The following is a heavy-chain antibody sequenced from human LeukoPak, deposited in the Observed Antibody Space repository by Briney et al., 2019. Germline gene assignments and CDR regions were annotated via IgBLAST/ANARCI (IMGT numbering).Heavy chain of an antibody. D-gene: IGHD2-21*02. V-gene: IGHV3-30-3*01. J-gene: IGHJ6*02. CDR2: ISYDGSNK. CDR3: AGRRVTAIIPDYYYYYGIDV. CDR1: EFTFSSYA. Sequence: PGGSLRLSCAASEFTFSSYAMHWVRQAPGKGLEWVAVISYDGSNKYYADSVKGRFTISRDNSKNTLYLQMNSLRAEDTAVYYCAGRRVTAIIPDYYYYYGIDVWGQGTTATVSS.